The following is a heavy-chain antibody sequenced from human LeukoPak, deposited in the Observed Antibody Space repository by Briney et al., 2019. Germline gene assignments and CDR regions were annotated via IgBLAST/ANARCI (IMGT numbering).Heavy chain of an antibody. Sequence: QPGGSLRLSCAASGLTVSSHYMSWVRQAPGKGLEWVSLVYSDGSTYYADSVKGRFTISRGNSKNTLYLQMNSLRAEDTAVYYCARALYYFDYWGQGTLVTVSS. CDR1: GLTVSSHY. CDR2: VYSDGST. J-gene: IGHJ4*02. CDR3: ARALYYFDY. V-gene: IGHV3-53*01.